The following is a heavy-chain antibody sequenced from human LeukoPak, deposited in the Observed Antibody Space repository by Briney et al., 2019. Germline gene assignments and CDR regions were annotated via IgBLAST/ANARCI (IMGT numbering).Heavy chain of an antibody. V-gene: IGHV3-23*01. J-gene: IGHJ4*02. D-gene: IGHD1-1*01. Sequence: GGSLRLSCAASGFTFSSFAMSWVRQAQGKGLEWLSYISESSVHIYYADSVKGRFTISRDNSKNTLYLQMNSLRAEDTAVYYCARDRDNTRYFDYWGQGTLVPVSS. CDR2: ISESSVHI. CDR1: GFTFSSFA. CDR3: ARDRDNTRYFDY.